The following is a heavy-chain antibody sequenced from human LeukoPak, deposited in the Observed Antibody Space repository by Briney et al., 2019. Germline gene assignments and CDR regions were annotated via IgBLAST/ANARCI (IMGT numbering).Heavy chain of an antibody. D-gene: IGHD4-23*01. Sequence: ASVKVSCKASGGTFSSYAISWVRQAPGQGLEWMGWINPNSGGTNYAQKFQGRVTMTRDTSISTAYMELSRLRSDDTAVYYCASPRNPINYGGNSGDAFDIWGQGTMVTVSS. V-gene: IGHV1-2*02. J-gene: IGHJ3*02. CDR3: ASPRNPINYGGNSGDAFDI. CDR1: GGTFSSYA. CDR2: INPNSGGT.